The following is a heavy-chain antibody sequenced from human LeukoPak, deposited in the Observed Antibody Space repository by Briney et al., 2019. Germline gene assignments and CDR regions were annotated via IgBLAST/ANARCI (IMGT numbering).Heavy chain of an antibody. V-gene: IGHV3-23*01. CDR2: INGGGDST. CDR3: ARDQSVTNHYYGMDV. D-gene: IGHD4-17*01. J-gene: IGHJ6*02. CDR1: GFTFRSYA. Sequence: GGSLRLSCAASGFTFRSYAMSWVRQAPGKGLEWVSSINGGGDSTDYADSVKGRFTISRDNSESTLYLQMNSLRAEDTAIYYCARDQSVTNHYYGMDVWGQGTTVTVSS.